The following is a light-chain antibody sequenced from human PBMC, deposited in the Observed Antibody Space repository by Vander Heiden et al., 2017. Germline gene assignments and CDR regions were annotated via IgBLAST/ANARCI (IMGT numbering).Light chain of an antibody. CDR3: QHYSGFSPWT. J-gene: IGKJ1*01. CDR2: DAS. CDR1: QSVNNW. V-gene: IGKV1-5*01. Sequence: EIQMTQSPSTLSASVEDRVTITCRASQSVNNWLAWYQQRPGKVPRLLIYDASNLQNGVPSRFSGSGSGTEFILTIASLQPDDLGTYYCQHYSGFSPWTFGQGTKVEI.